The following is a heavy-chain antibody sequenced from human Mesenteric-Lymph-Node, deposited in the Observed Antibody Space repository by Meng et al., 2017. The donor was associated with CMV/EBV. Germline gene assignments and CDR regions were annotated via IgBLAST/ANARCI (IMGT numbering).Heavy chain of an antibody. CDR2: IYSGGAT. D-gene: IGHD3-10*01. CDR3: ARELFGADAFDA. J-gene: IGHJ3*01. V-gene: IGHV3-66*02. CDR1: VITVSSNY. Sequence: GESLKISCAASVITVSSNYMSWVRQAPGKGLEWVSVIYSGGATYYADSVKGRFTISRDTSRNTLFLEMNSLRTEDTALYFCARELFGADAFDAWGQGTLVTVSS.